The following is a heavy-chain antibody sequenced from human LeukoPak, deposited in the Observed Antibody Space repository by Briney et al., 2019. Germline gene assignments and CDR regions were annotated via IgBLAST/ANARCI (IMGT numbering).Heavy chain of an antibody. Sequence: PSETLSLTCAVYGGSLSGYYWSWIRQPPGRGLEWIGEINYSGSTNYNPSLKSRVTISVDTSKNQFSLKLSSVTAADTAVYYCAVNSMVRGVITDWGQGTLVTVSS. V-gene: IGHV4-34*01. J-gene: IGHJ4*02. CDR3: AVNSMVRGVITD. CDR1: GGSLSGYY. D-gene: IGHD3-10*01. CDR2: INYSGST.